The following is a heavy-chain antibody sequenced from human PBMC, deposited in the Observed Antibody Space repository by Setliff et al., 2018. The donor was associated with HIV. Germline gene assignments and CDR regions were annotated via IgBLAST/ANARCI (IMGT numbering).Heavy chain of an antibody. Sequence: PSETLSLTCTVSGVSITNGTFYWNWIRQPAGKGLEWIGRIAKTGSTNYNPSLKSRLTISMDTSKNQFSLKLNSVTAADTAVYYCARDFKRYNSPCRFDPWGPGTQVTVSS. D-gene: IGHD5-12*01. CDR2: IAKTGST. V-gene: IGHV4-61*02. CDR3: ARDFKRYNSPCRFDP. CDR1: GVSITNGTFY. J-gene: IGHJ5*02.